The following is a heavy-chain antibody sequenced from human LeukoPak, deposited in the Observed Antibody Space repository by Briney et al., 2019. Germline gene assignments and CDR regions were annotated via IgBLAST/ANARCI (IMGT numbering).Heavy chain of an antibody. D-gene: IGHD5-18*01. J-gene: IGHJ4*02. CDR1: GGSISSSSYY. V-gene: IGHV4-39*01. CDR3: ARGDTAMGYFDY. Sequence: PSETLSLTCTVSGGSISSSSYYWGWIRQPPGKGLEWIGSIYYSGNTYYNPSLKSRVTISVDTSKNQFSLKLSSVTAADTAVYYCARGDTAMGYFDYWGQGTLVTVSS. CDR2: IYYSGNT.